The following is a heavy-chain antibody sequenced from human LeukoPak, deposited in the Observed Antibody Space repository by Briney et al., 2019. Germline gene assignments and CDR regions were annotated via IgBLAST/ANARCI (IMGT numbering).Heavy chain of an antibody. CDR1: GYTFTGYY. Sequence: ASVKVSCKASGYTFTGYYMHWVRQAPGQGLEWMGWINPNSGGTNYAQKFQGRVTMTRDTSISTAYMELSRRRSDDTAVYYCARSLYDILTGSARVATFDYWGQGTLVTVSS. D-gene: IGHD3-9*01. J-gene: IGHJ4*02. CDR3: ARSLYDILTGSARVATFDY. V-gene: IGHV1-2*02. CDR2: INPNSGGT.